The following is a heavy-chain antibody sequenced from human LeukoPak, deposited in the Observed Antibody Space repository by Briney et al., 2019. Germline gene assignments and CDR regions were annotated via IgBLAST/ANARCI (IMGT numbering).Heavy chain of an antibody. CDR2: ITAGGSST. V-gene: IGHV3-23*01. J-gene: IGHJ4*02. CDR3: AKELAAAYSFDY. D-gene: IGHD6-13*01. CDR1: GFTFSNYA. Sequence: PGGSLRLSCAASGFTFSNYAMSWVRQAPGRGLEWVSFITAGGSSTYYADSVKGRFTISRDNSKNTLYLQMNSLRAEDTALFYCAKELAAAYSFDYWGQGTLVTV.